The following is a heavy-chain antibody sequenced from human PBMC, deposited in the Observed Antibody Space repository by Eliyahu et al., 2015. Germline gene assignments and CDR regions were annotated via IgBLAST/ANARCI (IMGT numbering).Heavy chain of an antibody. J-gene: IGHJ4*02. CDR1: GYTXXSYA. CDR3: AREFRYCTSTSCYAGPPLFGY. Sequence: QVHLVQSGAEVKKLGASVKVSCKAXGYTXXSYAXHWGRQAPGQRLEWMGWINAGNGNTKYSQKFQGRVTITRDTSASTAYMELSSLRSEDTAVYYCAREFRYCTSTSCYAGPPLFGYWGQGTLVTVSS. V-gene: IGHV1-3*01. CDR2: INAGNGNT. D-gene: IGHD2-2*01.